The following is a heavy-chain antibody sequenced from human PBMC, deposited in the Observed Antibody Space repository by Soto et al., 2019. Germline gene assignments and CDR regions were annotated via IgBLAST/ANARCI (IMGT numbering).Heavy chain of an antibody. V-gene: IGHV3-74*01. D-gene: IGHD2-2*02. Sequence: WGSLRLSCAASTLNFKVYWIHWVRPAPGKGLVWVSRIKSDGVFINVADSLKGRFTVFRDSASHTLHLQMNSLRVEDTAVYFCVASLSGDPYPFDYWGQGILVTVPS. CDR1: TLNFKVYW. CDR2: IKSDGVFI. CDR3: VASLSGDPYPFDY. J-gene: IGHJ4*02.